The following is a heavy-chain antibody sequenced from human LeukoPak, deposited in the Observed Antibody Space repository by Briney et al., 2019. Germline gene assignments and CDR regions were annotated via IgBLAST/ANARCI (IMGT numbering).Heavy chain of an antibody. D-gene: IGHD3-9*01. Sequence: ASVKVSCKASGGTFSSYAINWVRQAPGQGLEWMGRIIPLLGVTNHAQKFPGRVTITADKPTSTAYMELSSLRSEDTAVYYCASPLPNSLTGYSGSEYWGQGTLVTVSS. CDR1: GGTFSSYA. V-gene: IGHV1-69*04. CDR3: ASPLPNSLTGYSGSEY. J-gene: IGHJ4*02. CDR2: IIPLLGVT.